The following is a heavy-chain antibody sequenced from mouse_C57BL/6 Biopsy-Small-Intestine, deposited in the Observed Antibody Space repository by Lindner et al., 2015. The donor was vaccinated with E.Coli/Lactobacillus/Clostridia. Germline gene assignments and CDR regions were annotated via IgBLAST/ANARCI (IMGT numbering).Heavy chain of an antibody. Sequence: SVKVSCKASGYNFTSFDVTWVRQATGQGLEWMGWMNPKSGNVGYAQQFQGRVTMTRDTSISTAYMELNSLTSDDTAVYYCARSSVYFEMSSHYAFWGQGTRVTVSS. D-gene: IGHD2-4*01. V-gene: IGHV1-81*01. CDR2: MNPKSGNV. CDR3: ARSSVYFEMSSHYAF. CDR1: GYNFTSFD. J-gene: IGHJ4*01.